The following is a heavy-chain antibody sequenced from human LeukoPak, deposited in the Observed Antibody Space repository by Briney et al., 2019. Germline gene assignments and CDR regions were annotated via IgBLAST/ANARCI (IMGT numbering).Heavy chain of an antibody. J-gene: IGHJ6*02. V-gene: IGHV1-46*01. Sequence: ASVKVSCKASGYTFTSYYMHWVRQAPGQGLEWMGIINPSGGSTSYAQKFQGRVTMTRDTSTSTVYMELSSLRSEDTAVYYCARVMSSEAVPAAMFGYYYYGMDVWGQGTTVTVSS. CDR2: INPSGGST. CDR3: ARVMSSEAVPAAMFGYYYYGMDV. D-gene: IGHD2-2*01. CDR1: GYTFTSYY.